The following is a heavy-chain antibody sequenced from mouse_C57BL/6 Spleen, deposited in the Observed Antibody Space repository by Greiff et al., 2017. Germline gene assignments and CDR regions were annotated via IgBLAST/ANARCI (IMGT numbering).Heavy chain of an antibody. CDR2: IYPGNSDT. CDR3: TGFRYYGSSYGYFGV. CDR1: GYTFTSYW. J-gene: IGHJ1*03. Sequence: EVQLQQSGTVLVRPGASVKMSCKTSGYTFTSYWMHWVKQRPGQGLEWIGAIYPGNSDTSYNQKFKGKAKLTAVTSASTAYMELSSLTNDDSAVYFCTGFRYYGSSYGYFGVWGTGTTVTVSS. D-gene: IGHD1-1*01. V-gene: IGHV1-5*01.